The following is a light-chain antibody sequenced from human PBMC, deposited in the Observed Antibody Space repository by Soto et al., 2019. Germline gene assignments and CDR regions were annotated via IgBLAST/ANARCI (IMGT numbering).Light chain of an antibody. Sequence: QSALTQPASVSGSPGQSITISCTGTSSDIGTYNYVSWYQQHPGKAPKVMIYEVSNRPSGVSNRFSGSKSGNTASLTISGLQAEDVADYYCSSYTVTSVTLYVFGTGTKLTVL. J-gene: IGLJ1*01. CDR1: SSDIGTYNY. CDR2: EVS. V-gene: IGLV2-14*01. CDR3: SSYTVTSVTLYV.